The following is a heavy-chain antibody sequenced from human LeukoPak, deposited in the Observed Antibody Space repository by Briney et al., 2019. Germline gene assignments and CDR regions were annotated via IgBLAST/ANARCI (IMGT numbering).Heavy chain of an antibody. CDR3: ARDCGLIGTTDWGGHENWFDP. CDR1: GGTFSNYA. V-gene: IGHV1-69*13. CDR2: IIGILGTA. J-gene: IGHJ5*02. Sequence: SVKVSCTASGGTFSNYAMSWVRQAPGQGLEWMGGIIGILGTANNAKPVKGRVTITADESTSTAYMELSSLRSEDTAVYYCARDCGLIGTTDWGGHENWFDPWGQGTLVTVSS. D-gene: IGHD1-7*01.